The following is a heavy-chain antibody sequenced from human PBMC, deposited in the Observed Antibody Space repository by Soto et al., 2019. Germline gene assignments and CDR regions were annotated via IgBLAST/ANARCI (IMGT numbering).Heavy chain of an antibody. Sequence: QVQLVQSGGEVKRPGASVRVSCKASGYTFNSYGISWVRQAPGQGLVWMGWISAYNGHTDYARKFQGRVAMTRDISTNTVSMELRDLRFDDTAVYYCARGRTWGARDFDNWGQGTLVTVSS. CDR1: GYTFNSYG. D-gene: IGHD3-16*01. CDR2: ISAYNGHT. J-gene: IGHJ4*02. V-gene: IGHV1-18*01. CDR3: ARGRTWGARDFDN.